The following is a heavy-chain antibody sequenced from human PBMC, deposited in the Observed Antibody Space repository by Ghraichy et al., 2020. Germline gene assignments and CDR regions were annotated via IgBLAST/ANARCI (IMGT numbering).Heavy chain of an antibody. J-gene: IGHJ3*02. CDR1: GFTFSSSW. V-gene: IGHV3-7*01. CDR3: ARDGRLAAVDAVDI. Sequence: GESLNISCAASGFTFSSSWMSWVRQAPGKGLEWVANINHDGSEKYYVDSVKGRFTISRDNVQNSMYLQMNILRAEDTAVYYCARDGRLAAVDAVDIWGQGTKVTVSS. D-gene: IGHD1-26*01. CDR2: INHDGSEK.